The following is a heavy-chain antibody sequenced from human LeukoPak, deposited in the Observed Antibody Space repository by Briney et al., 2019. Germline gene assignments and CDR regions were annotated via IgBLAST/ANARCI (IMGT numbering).Heavy chain of an antibody. CDR1: GYTLTQLS. CDR3: ATATAMNYYMDV. D-gene: IGHD5-18*01. J-gene: IGHJ6*03. Sequence: ASVKVSCKVSGYTLTQLSMHWVRQAPGKGLEWMGGFDPEDGETIYAQKFQGRVTMTEDTSTDTAYMELSSLRSEDTAVYYCATATAMNYYMDVWGKGTTVTVS. V-gene: IGHV1-24*01. CDR2: FDPEDGET.